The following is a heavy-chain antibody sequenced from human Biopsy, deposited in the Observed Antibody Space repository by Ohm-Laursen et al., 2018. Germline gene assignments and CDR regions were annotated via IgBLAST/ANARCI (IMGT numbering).Heavy chain of an antibody. J-gene: IGHJ2*01. CDR2: IYYTGST. CDR3: ARHAPSYSGSYWRYFDL. Sequence: SQTLSLTCTVSGGSISSYYWSWIRQPPGKGLEWIGYIYYTGSTNYNPSLKNRVTISVNTSMNHLSLGLTSVTAADTAIYYCARHAPSYSGSYWRYFDLWGRGTLVTVSS. D-gene: IGHD1-26*01. CDR1: GGSISSYY. V-gene: IGHV4-59*08.